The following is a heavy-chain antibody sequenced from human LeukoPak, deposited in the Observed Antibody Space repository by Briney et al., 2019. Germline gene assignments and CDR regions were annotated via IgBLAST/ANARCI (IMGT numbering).Heavy chain of an antibody. CDR1: GFTFNTYT. D-gene: IGHD5-12*01. J-gene: IGHJ4*02. Sequence: GGSLRLSCAASGFTFNTYTMHWVRQAPGNGLEWVSSISSTNSYIYYADSVRGRFTVPRDNAKNSLYLQMHSLSAEDTAVYYCARVNGRSGYVAFDYWGQGTLVTVSS. CDR2: ISSTNSYI. V-gene: IGHV3-21*01. CDR3: ARVNGRSGYVAFDY.